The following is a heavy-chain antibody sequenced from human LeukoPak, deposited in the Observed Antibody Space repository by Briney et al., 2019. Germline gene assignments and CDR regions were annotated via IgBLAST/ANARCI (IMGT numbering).Heavy chain of an antibody. J-gene: IGHJ4*02. CDR1: GFTFSSYW. V-gene: IGHV3-74*01. CDR3: VRPQYSSAWYADY. D-gene: IGHD6-19*01. CDR2: IKTDGSST. Sequence: GGSLRLSCAASGFTFSSYWMDWVRQAPGKGLVWVSRIKTDGSSTSYADSVKGRFTISRDNAKNTLYMQMNSLRAEDTAVYYCVRPQYSSAWYADYWGQGTLVTVSS.